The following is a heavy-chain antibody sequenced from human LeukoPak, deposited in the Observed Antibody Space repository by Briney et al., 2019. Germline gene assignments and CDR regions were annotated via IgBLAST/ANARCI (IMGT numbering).Heavy chain of an antibody. CDR3: ARDSSSWYRGYYYGMDV. V-gene: IGHV4-30-4*01. D-gene: IGHD6-13*01. CDR1: GGSISSGDYY. Sequence: SETLSLTCTVSGGSISSGDYYWSWIRQPPGKGLEWIGYIYYSGSNYYKPSLKSRVTISVDTSKNQFSLKLSSVTAADTAVYYCARDSSSWYRGYYYGMDVWGQGTTVTVSS. J-gene: IGHJ6*02. CDR2: IYYSGSN.